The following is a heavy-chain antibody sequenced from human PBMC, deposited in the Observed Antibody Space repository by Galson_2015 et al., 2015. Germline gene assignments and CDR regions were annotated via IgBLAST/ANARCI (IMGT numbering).Heavy chain of an antibody. V-gene: IGHV1-69*13. CDR3: ARQGCDSHSCYWFDP. CDR1: GGPFKTYP. D-gene: IGHD2-2*01. Sequence: SVKVSCKASGGPFKTYPIYWVRQAPGQGPEWMGEIVPVFGATNYAQTFQGRLTITADESANTAYMELSGLTSEDTAIYYCARQGCDSHSCYWFDPWGQGTLVTVSS. CDR2: IVPVFGAT. J-gene: IGHJ5*02.